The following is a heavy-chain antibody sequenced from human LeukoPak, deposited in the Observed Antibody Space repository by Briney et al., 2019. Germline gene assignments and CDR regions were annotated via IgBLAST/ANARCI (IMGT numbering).Heavy chain of an antibody. CDR1: GGSISSYY. CDR2: IYYSGST. Sequence: SETLSLTCTVSGGSISSYYWSWIRQPPGKGLEWIGYIYYSGSTNYNPSLKSRVTISVDTSKNQFSLKLSSVTAADTAVYYCAGPSYYYDSSGLRDYWGQGTLVTVSS. V-gene: IGHV4-59*01. CDR3: AGPSYYYDSSGLRDY. J-gene: IGHJ4*02. D-gene: IGHD3-22*01.